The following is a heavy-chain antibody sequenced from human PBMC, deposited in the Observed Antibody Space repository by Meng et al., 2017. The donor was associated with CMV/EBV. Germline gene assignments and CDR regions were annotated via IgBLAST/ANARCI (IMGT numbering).Heavy chain of an antibody. D-gene: IGHD1-7*01. Sequence: ELPLVGSGGGLSQPGGSLRLSCAASGFTVSNNYMRWFRQAPGKGLEWVSLIYSEGTTDYADSVKGRFTISRDNSKNTLYLQMNSLRAEDTAVYYCARDGNYHGVWGQGTLVTVSS. CDR3: ARDGNYHGV. J-gene: IGHJ4*02. CDR2: IYSEGTT. V-gene: IGHV3-53*01. CDR1: GFTVSNNY.